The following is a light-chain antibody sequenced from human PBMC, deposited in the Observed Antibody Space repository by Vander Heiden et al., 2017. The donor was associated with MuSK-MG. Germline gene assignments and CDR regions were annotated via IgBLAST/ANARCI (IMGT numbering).Light chain of an antibody. CDR3: RQESSSSYT. V-gene: IGKV1-5*03. CDR2: KAS. J-gene: IGKJ2*01. CDR1: QSISTW. Sequence: DVQITQSPSTLPAFVGDRVTITCRASQSISTWLAWYQQKPGTAPKLLIYKASSLESGVPSRFSGSRSGTEFNLTISSLQPDDFATYFCRQESSSSYTFGQGTKLEI.